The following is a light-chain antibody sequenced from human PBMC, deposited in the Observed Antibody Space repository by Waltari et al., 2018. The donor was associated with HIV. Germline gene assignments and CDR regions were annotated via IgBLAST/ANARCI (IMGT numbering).Light chain of an antibody. CDR1: NSNIGSNT. Sequence: QSVLTQPPSASGTPGPRVTISCSGRNSNIGSNTVNWYQQLPGTAPKLLIYNNNHRPSGVSDRFSGSKSGTSASLAISGLQSEDEADYYCAAWDDSLNAHVLFGGGTKLTVL. CDR3: AAWDDSLNAHVL. J-gene: IGLJ2*01. CDR2: NNN. V-gene: IGLV1-44*01.